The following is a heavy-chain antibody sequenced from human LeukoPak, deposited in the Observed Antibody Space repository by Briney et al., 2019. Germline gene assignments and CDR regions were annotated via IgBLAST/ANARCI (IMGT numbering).Heavy chain of an antibody. J-gene: IGHJ4*02. CDR2: ISYDGSNK. V-gene: IGHV3-30-3*01. D-gene: IGHD3-9*01. Sequence: GGSLRLSCAASGFTFSSYAMHWVRQAPGKGLEWVAVISYDGSNKYYADSVKGRFTISRDNSKNTLYLQTNSLRAEDTAGYYCAREGEYDILTGLLLYYFDYWGQGTLVTVSS. CDR3: AREGEYDILTGLLLYYFDY. CDR1: GFTFSSYA.